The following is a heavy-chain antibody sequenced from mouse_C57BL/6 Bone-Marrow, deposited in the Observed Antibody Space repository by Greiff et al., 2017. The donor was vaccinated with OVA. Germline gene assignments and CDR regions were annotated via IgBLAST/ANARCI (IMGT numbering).Heavy chain of an antibody. J-gene: IGHJ4*01. CDR1: GFTFSSYG. CDR2: ISSGGSYT. CDR3: ARRGNYVLYYYAMDY. Sequence: EVMLVESGGDLVKPGGSLKLSCAASGFTFSSYGMSWVRQTPDKRLEWVATISSGGSYTYYPDSVKGRFTISRDNAKNTLYLQMSSLKSEDTAMYYCARRGNYVLYYYAMDYWGQGTSVTVSS. V-gene: IGHV5-6*02. D-gene: IGHD2-1*01.